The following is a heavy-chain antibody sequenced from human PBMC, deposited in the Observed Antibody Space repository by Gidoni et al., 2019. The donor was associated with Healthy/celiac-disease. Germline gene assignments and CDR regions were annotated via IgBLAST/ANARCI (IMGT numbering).Heavy chain of an antibody. V-gene: IGHV3-30*18. J-gene: IGHJ4*02. CDR2: KSYDGSNK. D-gene: IGHD5-18*01. Sequence: QLQLVESVGGVVQPGRSLRLSCAASGFTFSRYGMHWVRQAPGKGLEWVAVKSYDGSNKDYADSVKGRFTSSRDNSKNTLYRQMNSMRAEDTAVYYCAKDLTDTAMSVTYYFDYWGQGTLVTVSS. CDR3: AKDLTDTAMSVTYYFDY. CDR1: GFTFSRYG.